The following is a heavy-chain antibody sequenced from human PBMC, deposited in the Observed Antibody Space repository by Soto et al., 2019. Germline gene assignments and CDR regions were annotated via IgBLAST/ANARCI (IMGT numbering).Heavy chain of an antibody. CDR2: IYYSGST. D-gene: IGHD2-2*02. J-gene: IGHJ6*03. V-gene: IGHV4-31*03. Sequence: SETLSLTCTVSGGSISSGGYYWSWIRQHPGKGLEWIGYIYYSGSTYYNPSLKSRVTISVDTSKDQFSLKLSSVTAADTAVYYCASLVVPAAIKADYYYYMDVWGKGTTVTVSS. CDR1: GGSISSGGYY. CDR3: ASLVVPAAIKADYYYYMDV.